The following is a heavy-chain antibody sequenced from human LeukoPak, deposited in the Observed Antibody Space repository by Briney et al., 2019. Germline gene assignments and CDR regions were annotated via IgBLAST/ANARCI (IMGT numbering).Heavy chain of an antibody. CDR3: ATTVTTFVDY. Sequence: PGGSLRLSCAASGFTFSTYGMHWVRQAPGKGLEWVAVISYDGSNKYYADSVKGRFTISRDNSKNTLYLQMNSLRAEDTAVYYCATTVTTFVDYWGQGTLVTVSS. CDR2: ISYDGSNK. V-gene: IGHV3-30*03. CDR1: GFTFSTYG. J-gene: IGHJ4*02. D-gene: IGHD4-17*01.